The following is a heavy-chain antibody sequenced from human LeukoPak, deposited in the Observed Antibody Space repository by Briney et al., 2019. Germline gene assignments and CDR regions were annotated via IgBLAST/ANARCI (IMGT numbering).Heavy chain of an antibody. Sequence: ASVTVSCKASGGTFSSYAISWVRLAPAQGLAWMGRIIPILGIANYAQKFQGRVTITADKSTSTAYMELSSLRSEDTAVYYCAEEIYDSSGYYIDYWGQGTLVTVSS. J-gene: IGHJ4*02. CDR1: GGTFSSYA. D-gene: IGHD3-22*01. V-gene: IGHV1-69*04. CDR2: IIPILGIA. CDR3: AEEIYDSSGYYIDY.